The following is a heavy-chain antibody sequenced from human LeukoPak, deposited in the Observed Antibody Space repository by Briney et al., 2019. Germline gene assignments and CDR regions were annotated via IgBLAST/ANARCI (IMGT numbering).Heavy chain of an antibody. Sequence: GGSLRLSCAASGFTFSSYAMHWVRQAPGKGLEWVSSISSSSSYIYYADSVKGRFTISRDNAKNSLYLQMNSLRAEDTAVYYCARVGVYDSSGYYPPQDYWGQGTLVTVSS. CDR1: GFTFSSYA. D-gene: IGHD3-22*01. J-gene: IGHJ4*02. V-gene: IGHV3-21*01. CDR3: ARVGVYDSSGYYPPQDY. CDR2: ISSSSSYI.